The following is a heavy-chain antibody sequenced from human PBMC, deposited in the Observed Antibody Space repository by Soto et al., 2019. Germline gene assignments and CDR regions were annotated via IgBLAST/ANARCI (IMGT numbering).Heavy chain of an antibody. Sequence: PGESLKISCKGSGYSFTSYWISWVRQMPGKGLEWMGRIDPSDSYTNYSPSFQGHVTISADKSISTAYLQWSSLKASDTAMYYCATLLGYCSSTSCYAWAFDIWGQGTMVPVSS. V-gene: IGHV5-10-1*01. CDR2: IDPSDSYT. J-gene: IGHJ3*02. D-gene: IGHD2-2*01. CDR3: ATLLGYCSSTSCYAWAFDI. CDR1: GYSFTSYW.